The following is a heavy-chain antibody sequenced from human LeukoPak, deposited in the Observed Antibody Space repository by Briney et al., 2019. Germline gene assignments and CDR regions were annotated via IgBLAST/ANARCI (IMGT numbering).Heavy chain of an antibody. CDR1: GFTFSTYW. CDR3: ARMYCSGGSCYYMDV. J-gene: IGHJ6*03. V-gene: IGHV3-7*01. D-gene: IGHD2-15*01. CDR2: IKQDGSEK. Sequence: PGGSLRLSCAASGFTFSTYWMTWVRQAPGRGLEGVANIKQDGSEKYYVDSVKGRFTIFRDNAKNSLYLQMNSLRAEDTAVYYCARMYCSGGSCYYMDVWGKGTTVTVSS.